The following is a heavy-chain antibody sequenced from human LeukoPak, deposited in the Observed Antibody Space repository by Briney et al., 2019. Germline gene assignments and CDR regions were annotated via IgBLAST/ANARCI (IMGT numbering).Heavy chain of an antibody. CDR3: AKGIDCSSTSCLFDY. CDR2: ISWNSGSI. D-gene: IGHD2-2*01. V-gene: IGHV3-9*01. J-gene: IGHJ4*02. Sequence: GGSLRLSCAASGFTFDDYAMHWARQAPGKGLEWVTGISWNSGSIGYADSVKGRFTISRDNAKNSLYLQMNSLRAEDTALYYCAKGIDCSSTSCLFDYWGQGTLVTVSS. CDR1: GFTFDDYA.